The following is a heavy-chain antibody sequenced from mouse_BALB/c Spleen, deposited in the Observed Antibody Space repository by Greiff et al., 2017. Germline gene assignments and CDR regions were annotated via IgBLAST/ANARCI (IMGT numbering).Heavy chain of an antibody. D-gene: IGHD2-3*01. V-gene: IGHV6-6*02. CDR1: GFTFSNYW. J-gene: IGHJ4*01. CDR3: TRVTTLYYYAMDY. Sequence: EVQLQESGGGLVQPGGSMKLSCVASGFTFSNYWMNWVRQSPEKGLEWVAEIRLKSNNYATHYAESVKGRFTISRDDSKSSVYLQMNNLRAEDTGIYYCTRVTTLYYYAMDYWGQGTSVTVSS. CDR2: IRLKSNNYAT.